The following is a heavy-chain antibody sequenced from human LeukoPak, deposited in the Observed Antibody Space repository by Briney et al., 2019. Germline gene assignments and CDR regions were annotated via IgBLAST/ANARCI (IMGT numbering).Heavy chain of an antibody. CDR3: ARGTTTSFDY. CDR1: GLTFSSYS. D-gene: IGHD4-17*01. Sequence: GGSLRLSCAASGLTFSSYSMNWVRQAPGKGLEWVSYISSSSCTIYYADSVKGRFTISRDNAKNSLYLQMNSLRDEDTAVYYCARGTTTSFDYWGQGTLVTVSS. CDR2: ISSSSCTI. V-gene: IGHV3-48*02. J-gene: IGHJ4*02.